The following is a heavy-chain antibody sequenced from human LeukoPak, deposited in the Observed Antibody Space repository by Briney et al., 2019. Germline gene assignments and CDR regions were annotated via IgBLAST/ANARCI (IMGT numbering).Heavy chain of an antibody. V-gene: IGHV3-23*01. CDR2: ITGVGDRT. CDR3: AKDRFSGKYYHYYGLDV. J-gene: IGHJ6*02. CDR1: GFTFSSYA. D-gene: IGHD3-3*02. Sequence: GGSLRLSCVASGFTFSSYAVSWVRQAPGKGLEWVSTITGVGDRTYYVDSVKGRFTISRDGSKNTLYLQMNSLRAEDTATYYCAKDRFSGKYYHYYGLDVWGQGTTVTVSS.